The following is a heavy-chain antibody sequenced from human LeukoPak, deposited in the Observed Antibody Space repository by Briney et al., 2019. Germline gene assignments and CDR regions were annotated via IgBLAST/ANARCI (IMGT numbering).Heavy chain of an antibody. J-gene: IGHJ3*02. Sequence: GGSLRLSCAASGFTVSSNYMSWVRQAPGKGLEWVSAIYSGGSTYYADSVKGRFTISRDNSKNTLYLQMNSLRAEDTAVYYCARDRHYYDSSGYYSAFDIWGQGTMVTVSS. CDR2: IYSGGST. CDR1: GFTVSSNY. CDR3: ARDRHYYDSSGYYSAFDI. D-gene: IGHD3-22*01. V-gene: IGHV3-66*01.